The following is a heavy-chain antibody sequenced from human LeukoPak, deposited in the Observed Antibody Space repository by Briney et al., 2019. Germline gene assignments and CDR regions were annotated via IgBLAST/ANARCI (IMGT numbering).Heavy chain of an antibody. V-gene: IGHV3-48*01. CDR1: GFTFSSYS. CDR2: ISSSSSTI. CDR3: ARHRYYDFWSGYQQGARYKYYFDY. Sequence: PGGSLRLSCAASGFTFSSYSMNWVRQAPGKGLEWVSYISSSSSTIYYADSVKGRFTISRDNAKNSLYLQMNSLRAEDTAVYYCARHRYYDFWSGYQQGARYKYYFDYWGQGTLVTVSS. D-gene: IGHD3-3*01. J-gene: IGHJ4*02.